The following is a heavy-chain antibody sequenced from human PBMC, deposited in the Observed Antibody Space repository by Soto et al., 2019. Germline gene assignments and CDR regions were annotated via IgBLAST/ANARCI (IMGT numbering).Heavy chain of an antibody. CDR3: ARDQGIEAAAGLDV. CDR1: GFTFSSYG. J-gene: IGHJ6*02. D-gene: IGHD6-13*01. Sequence: QVQLVESGGGVVQPGRSLRLSCAASGFTFSSYGMHWVRQAPGKGLEWVAVIWYDGSNKYYADSVKGRFTISRDNSKNTLYLQMNSLRAEDTAVYYCARDQGIEAAAGLDVWGQGTTVTVSS. CDR2: IWYDGSNK. V-gene: IGHV3-33*01.